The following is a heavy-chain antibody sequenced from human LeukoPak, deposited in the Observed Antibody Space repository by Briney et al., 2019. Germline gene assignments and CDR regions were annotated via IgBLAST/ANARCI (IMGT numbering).Heavy chain of an antibody. CDR3: ARTYYYDSSGYYYPPYFDH. V-gene: IGHV5-51*01. Sequence: GESLKISCKGSGYSFTSYWIGWVRQMPGKGLEWMGIIYPGDSDTRYSPSFQGQVTISADKSISTAYLQWSSLKASDTAMYYCARTYYYDSSGYYYPPYFDHWGQGTLVTVSS. D-gene: IGHD3-22*01. CDR1: GYSFTSYW. J-gene: IGHJ4*02. CDR2: IYPGDSDT.